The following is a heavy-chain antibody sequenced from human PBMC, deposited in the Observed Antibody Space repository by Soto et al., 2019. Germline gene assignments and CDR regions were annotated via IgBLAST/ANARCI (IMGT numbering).Heavy chain of an antibody. V-gene: IGHV4-39*01. J-gene: IGHJ6*02. CDR1: SDSVSSSSYT. CDR3: ARSAHYYYGMDV. CDR2: IYSSGNT. Sequence: TSETLSLTCTVSSDSVSSSSYTWGWIRQPPGKGLEWIGSIYSSGNTYYNPSLNSRVTISVDTSKNQFSLKLSSVTAADTAVYYCARSAHYYYGMDVWGQGTTVTVSS.